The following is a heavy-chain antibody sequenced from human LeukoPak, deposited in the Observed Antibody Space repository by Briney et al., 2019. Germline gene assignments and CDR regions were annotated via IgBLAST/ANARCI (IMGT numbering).Heavy chain of an antibody. CDR2: ISSSSSYI. D-gene: IGHD2-2*02. CDR3: ARARGYCSSTSCYMGYYYYMDV. J-gene: IGHJ6*03. Sequence: PGGSLRLSCAASGFTFSSYSMNRVRQAPGKGLEWVSSISSSSSYIYYADSVKGRFTISRDNAKNSLYLQMNSLRAEDTAVYYCARARGYCSSTSCYMGYYYYMDVWGKGTTVTVSS. CDR1: GFTFSSYS. V-gene: IGHV3-21*01.